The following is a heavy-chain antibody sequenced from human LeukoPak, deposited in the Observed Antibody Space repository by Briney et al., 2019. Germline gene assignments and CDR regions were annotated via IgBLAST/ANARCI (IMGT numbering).Heavy chain of an antibody. CDR3: ARGGYDFSSGHYPDN. D-gene: IGHD3-3*01. CDR2: INPSGGST. V-gene: IGHV1-46*01. J-gene: IGHJ4*02. CDR1: GYTFTSYY. Sequence: GASVKVSCKASGYTFTSYYMHWVRQAPGQGLEWMGIINPSGGSTSYAQKFQDRVTMTRDTSTSTVYLHLSSLRSEDTAVYYCARGGYDFSSGHYPDNWGQGTLVTVSS.